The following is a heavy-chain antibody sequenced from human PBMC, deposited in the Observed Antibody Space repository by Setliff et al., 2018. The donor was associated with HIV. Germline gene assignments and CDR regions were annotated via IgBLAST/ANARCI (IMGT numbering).Heavy chain of an antibody. CDR2: ISYTGST. CDR3: ARQTWEYYDTLTGYYRSPKNFDS. D-gene: IGHD3-9*01. V-gene: IGHV4-39*01. J-gene: IGHJ4*02. CDR1: GGSINRSNYY. Sequence: LSLTCTVPGGSINRSNYYWGWIRQPPGKGLEWIGTISYTGSTYYDPSLESRVTISLDTSKNQFFLKLSSVTAPDTAIYYCARQTWEYYDTLTGYYRSPKNFDSWGQGTLVTVSS.